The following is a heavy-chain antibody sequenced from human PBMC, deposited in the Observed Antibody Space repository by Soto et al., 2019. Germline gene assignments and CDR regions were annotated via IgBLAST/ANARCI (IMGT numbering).Heavy chain of an antibody. CDR2: IAYDGSNA. CDR1: GFTFRNYA. V-gene: IGHV3-30-3*01. D-gene: IGHD2-15*01. Sequence: QVQLVESGGGVVQPGGSLRLSCAASGFTFRNYAMHWVRQAPGKGLECLAVIAYDGSNAFYRDSVKGRFTISRDNSNNTLYLHMNSVRSEDTGVYYCARGDREDILVVVGARPGEYGIDIWGQGTTVTVSS. J-gene: IGHJ6*02. CDR3: ARGDREDILVVVGARPGEYGIDI.